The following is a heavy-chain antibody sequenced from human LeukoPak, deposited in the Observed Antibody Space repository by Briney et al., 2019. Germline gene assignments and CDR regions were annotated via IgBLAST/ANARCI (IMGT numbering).Heavy chain of an antibody. V-gene: IGHV3-30*02. CDR2: IRYDGSNK. D-gene: IGHD2-2*01. CDR1: GFTFSSYG. J-gene: IGHJ5*02. CDR3: AKDNEWYQLLPTWFDP. Sequence: GGSLRLSCAASGFTFSSYGMHWVRQAPGKGLEWVAFIRYDGSNKYYADSVKGRFTISRDNSKNTLYLQMNSLRAEDTAVYYCAKDNEWYQLLPTWFDPWGQGTLVTVSS.